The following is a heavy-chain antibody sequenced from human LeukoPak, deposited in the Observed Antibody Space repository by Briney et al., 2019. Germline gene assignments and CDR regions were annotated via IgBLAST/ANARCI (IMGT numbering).Heavy chain of an antibody. CDR1: GGSFSGYC. D-gene: IGHD6-6*01. V-gene: IGHV4-34*01. J-gene: IGHJ5*02. CDR2: INHSGST. Sequence: SETLSLTCAVYGGSFSGYCWSWIRQPPGKGLEWIGEINHSGSTNYNPSLKSRVTISVDTSKNQFSLKLSSVTAADTAVYYCARGFPHSSSPWGQGTLVTVSS. CDR3: ARGFPHSSSP.